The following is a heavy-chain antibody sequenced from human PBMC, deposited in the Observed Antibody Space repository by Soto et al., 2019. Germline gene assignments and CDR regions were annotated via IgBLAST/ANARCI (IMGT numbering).Heavy chain of an antibody. J-gene: IGHJ5*02. CDR2: IWYDGSNK. V-gene: IGHV3-33*01. CDR3: ARNPATTYYYDSSGYYA. D-gene: IGHD3-22*01. Sequence: GGSLRLSCAASGFTFSSYGMHWVRQAPGKGLEWVAVIWYDGSNKYYADSVKGRFTISRDNSKNTLYLQMNSLRAEDTAVYYCARNPATTYYYDSSGYYAWGQGTLVTVSS. CDR1: GFTFSSYG.